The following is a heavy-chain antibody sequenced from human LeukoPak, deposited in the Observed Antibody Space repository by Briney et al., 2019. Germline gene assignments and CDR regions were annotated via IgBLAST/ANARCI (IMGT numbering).Heavy chain of an antibody. D-gene: IGHD3-22*01. CDR2: IYYSGST. Sequence: SETLSLTCTVSGGSISSRSYYWGWIRQPPGKGLEWIGSIYYSGSTYYNPSLKSRVTISVDTTKNQFSLKLSSVTAADTAVYYCARLGRFSYYDSSGYWYYFDYWGQGTLVTVSS. V-gene: IGHV4-39*01. CDR1: GGSISSRSYY. J-gene: IGHJ4*02. CDR3: ARLGRFSYYDSSGYWYYFDY.